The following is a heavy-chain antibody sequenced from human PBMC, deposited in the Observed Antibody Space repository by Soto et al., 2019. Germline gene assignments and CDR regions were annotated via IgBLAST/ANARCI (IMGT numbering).Heavy chain of an antibody. V-gene: IGHV3-74*01. CDR1: GFKRGDRC. CDR3: ASGWSGSDF. CDR2: IDNAGTDS. J-gene: IGHJ6*03. D-gene: IGHD3-10*02. Sequence: VSYAAAGFKRGDRCGRWVRQAPGKGLVWVSGIDNAGTDSTYADSVKGRFTSSRDNAKNMLYLQMNSLRVEVTAVYYCASGWSGSDFWVKGTTVTV.